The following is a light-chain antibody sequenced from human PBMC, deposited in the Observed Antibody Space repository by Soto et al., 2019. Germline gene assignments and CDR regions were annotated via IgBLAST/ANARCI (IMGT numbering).Light chain of an antibody. CDR2: EVS. CDR1: SSDIGGYDY. V-gene: IGLV2-14*01. Sequence: QSVLTQPASVSGSPGQSITISCTGTSSDIGGYDYVSWYQQHPDKAPKLVIYEVSNRPSGVSNRFSGSKSGNTASLTISGLQAEYEADYHCTSYTPTNTLVFGGGTKLTVL. J-gene: IGLJ2*01. CDR3: TSYTPTNTLV.